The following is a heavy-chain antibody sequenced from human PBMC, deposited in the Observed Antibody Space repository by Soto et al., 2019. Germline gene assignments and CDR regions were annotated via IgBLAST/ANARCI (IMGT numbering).Heavy chain of an antibody. D-gene: IGHD1-1*01. CDR2: IGDTGVT. V-gene: IGHV3-33*03. J-gene: IGHJ4*02. Sequence: MASGGGVVQRGGSLRLSHRTSGFTFSRFSMHWLRQAPGKGLEWVAVIGDTGVTYYADSVKGRFTVSRDNSQDTLYLQMHSLRPDDSAVYYCAKEVVTTKWYFDSWGEEILVTVSS. CDR3: AKEVVTTKWYFDS. CDR1: GFTFSRFS.